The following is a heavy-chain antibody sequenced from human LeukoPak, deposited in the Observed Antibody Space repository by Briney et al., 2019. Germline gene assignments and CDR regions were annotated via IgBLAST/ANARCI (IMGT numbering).Heavy chain of an antibody. V-gene: IGHV1-2*02. J-gene: IGHJ6*03. CDR3: ARPHYDILTGYYPSYYMDV. CDR1: GYTFTGYY. D-gene: IGHD3-9*01. CDR2: INPNSGGT. Sequence: GASVKVSCKASGYTFTGYYMHWVRQAPGQGLEWMGWINPNSGGTNYAQKFRGRVTMTRDTSISTAYMELSRLRSDDTAVYYCARPHYDILTGYYPSYYMDVWGKGTTVTISS.